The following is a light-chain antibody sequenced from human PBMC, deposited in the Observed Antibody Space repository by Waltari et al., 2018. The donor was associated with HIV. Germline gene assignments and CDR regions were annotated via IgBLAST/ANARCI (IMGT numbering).Light chain of an antibody. CDR1: NIGRKN. Sequence: SYELTQPLSVSVALGQTATITCGGNNIGRKNVCWYQQKPGQAPVLSIYRDNTRPSGIPERFSGSNSGNTATLISSRAQAGDEADYYCQVRDSSTVVFGGGTKLTVL. V-gene: IGLV3-9*01. CDR2: RDN. J-gene: IGLJ2*01. CDR3: QVRDSSTVV.